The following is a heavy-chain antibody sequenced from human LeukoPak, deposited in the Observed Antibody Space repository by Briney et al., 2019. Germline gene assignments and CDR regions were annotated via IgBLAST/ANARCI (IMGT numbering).Heavy chain of an antibody. D-gene: IGHD6-19*01. CDR1: GFTFSSYA. V-gene: IGHV3-30-3*01. J-gene: IGHJ4*02. CDR3: ARGIAVAGGFEPDY. Sequence: GGSLRLSCAASGFTFSSYAMHWVRQAPGKGLEWVAVISYDGSNKYYADSVKGRFTISRDNSKNTLYLQMNSLRAEDTAVYYCARGIAVAGGFEPDYWGQGTLVTVSS. CDR2: ISYDGSNK.